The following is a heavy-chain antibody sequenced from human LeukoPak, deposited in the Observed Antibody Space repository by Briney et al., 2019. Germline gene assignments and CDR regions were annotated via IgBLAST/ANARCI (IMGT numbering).Heavy chain of an antibody. J-gene: IGHJ4*02. Sequence: GGSLRLSCAASGFTFSSYWMSWVRQAPGKGPEWVATIKDDGSDKYYVDSVKGRFTISRDNAKNSLYLQMNSLRVEDTAVYYCANLGRTDWGQGTLVTVSS. CDR1: GFTFSSYW. CDR3: ANLGRTD. V-gene: IGHV3-7*01. CDR2: IKDDGSDK.